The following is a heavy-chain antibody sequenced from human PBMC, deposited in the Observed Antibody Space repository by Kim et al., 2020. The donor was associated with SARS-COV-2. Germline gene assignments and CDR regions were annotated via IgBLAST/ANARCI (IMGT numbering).Heavy chain of an antibody. D-gene: IGHD3-3*01. Sequence: SETLSITCTVSGGSISSGGYYWSWIRQHPGKGLECIGYIYYSGSTYYNPSLKSRVTISVDTSKNQFSLKLSSVTAADTAVYYCARAHRTIFGVVEYMDVWGQGTTVTVSS. CDR3: ARAHRTIFGVVEYMDV. J-gene: IGHJ6*02. CDR2: IYYSGST. V-gene: IGHV4-31*03. CDR1: GGSISSGGYY.